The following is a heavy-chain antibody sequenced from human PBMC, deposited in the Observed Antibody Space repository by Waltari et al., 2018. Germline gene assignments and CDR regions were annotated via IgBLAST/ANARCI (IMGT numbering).Heavy chain of an antibody. CDR2: IYHSGST. CDR1: CYSISSGYY. V-gene: IGHV4-38-2*02. J-gene: IGHJ4*02. CDR3: AREDTAMIFDY. Sequence: QVQLQESGPGLVKPSETLSLTCTVSCYSISSGYYWGWIRQPPGKGLEWIGSIYHSGSTYYNPSLKSRVTISVDTSKNQFSLKLSSVTATDTAVYYCAREDTAMIFDYWGQGTLVTVSS. D-gene: IGHD5-18*01.